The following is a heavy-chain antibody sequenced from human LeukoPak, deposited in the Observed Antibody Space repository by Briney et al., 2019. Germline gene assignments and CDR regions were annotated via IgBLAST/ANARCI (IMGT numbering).Heavy chain of an antibody. J-gene: IGHJ3*02. CDR3: ARDRSIAAREGFRPDAFDI. V-gene: IGHV1-46*01. CDR1: GYTFTSYY. D-gene: IGHD6-6*01. Sequence: ASVKVSCKASGYTFTSYYMHWVRQAPGQGLEWMGIINPSGGSTSYAQKFQGRVTMTRDMSTSTVYMELSSLRSEDTAVYYCARDRSIAAREGFRPDAFDIWGQGTMVTVSS. CDR2: INPSGGST.